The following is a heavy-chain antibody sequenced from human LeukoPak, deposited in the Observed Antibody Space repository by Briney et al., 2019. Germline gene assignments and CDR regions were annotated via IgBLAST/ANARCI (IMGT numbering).Heavy chain of an antibody. CDR1: GFTLSSFW. Sequence: GGSLRLSCATSGFTLSSFWMSWVRQTPGKGLEWVANIKQDGRERYYVDSVKGRFTISRDNAKNSLYLQMNSLRAEDTAVYYCARDRGVVPAAIEYYYYYYMDVWGKGTTVTVSS. D-gene: IGHD2-2*01. CDR2: IKQDGRER. CDR3: ARDRGVVPAAIEYYYYYYMDV. V-gene: IGHV3-7*01. J-gene: IGHJ6*03.